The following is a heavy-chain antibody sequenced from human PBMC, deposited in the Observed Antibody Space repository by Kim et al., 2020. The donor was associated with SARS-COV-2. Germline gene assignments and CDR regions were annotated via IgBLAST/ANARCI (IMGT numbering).Heavy chain of an antibody. J-gene: IGHJ4*02. CDR1: GFSFSNYG. CDR3: AKDRGNSAWYGGDD. Sequence: GGSLRLSCAASGFSFSNYGMHWVRQAPGKGLEWVAIICSDGSNKFYADSVKGRFTISRDNSKSTLSLQMNSLGVEDTAVYYCAKDRGNSAWYGGDDWGQGTVVTVSS. V-gene: IGHV3-33*06. D-gene: IGHD6-19*01. CDR2: ICSDGSNK.